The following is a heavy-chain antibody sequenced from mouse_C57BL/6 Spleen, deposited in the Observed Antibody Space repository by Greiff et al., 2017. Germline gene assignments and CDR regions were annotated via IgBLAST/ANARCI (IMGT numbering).Heavy chain of an antibody. D-gene: IGHD1-1*01. CDR3: ARGAYYGSSYVDCYFDG. CDR1: GYSITSGYY. CDR2: ISYDGSN. Sequence: EVKLEESGPGLVKPSQSLSLTCSVTGYSITSGYYWNWLRQFPGNKLEWMGYISYDGSNNYNPSLKNRISITRDTSKNPFFLKLNSVTTEDTATYYCARGAYYGSSYVDCYFDGWGTGTTVTVSS. V-gene: IGHV3-6*01. J-gene: IGHJ1*03.